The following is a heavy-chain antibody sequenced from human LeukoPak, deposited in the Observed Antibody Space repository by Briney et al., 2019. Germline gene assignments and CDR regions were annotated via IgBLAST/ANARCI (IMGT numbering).Heavy chain of an antibody. V-gene: IGHV1-69*13. CDR1: GYSFTRYA. Sequence: GASVKVSCKAFGYSFTRYAISWVRQAPGQGLEWMGGIIPIFGTSNSAQKFQARVTITADESTSTAYMELSSLRSDDTAVYFCASNFYGSGSYPVWGQGTLVTVSS. CDR2: IIPIFGTS. CDR3: ASNFYGSGSYPV. J-gene: IGHJ4*02. D-gene: IGHD3-10*01.